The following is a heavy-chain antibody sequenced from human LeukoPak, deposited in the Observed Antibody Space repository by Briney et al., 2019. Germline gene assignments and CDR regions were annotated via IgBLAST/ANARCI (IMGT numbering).Heavy chain of an antibody. J-gene: IGHJ4*02. CDR2: IYYSGST. CDR1: GGSVSSGSYY. CDR3: ARARITAPYFDY. V-gene: IGHV4-61*01. D-gene: IGHD3-10*01. Sequence: SETLSLTCTVSGGSVSSGSYYWSWIRQPPGKGLEWIGYIYYSGSTNYNPSLKSRVTISVDTSKNQFSLKLSFVTAADTAVYYCARARITAPYFDYWGQGTLVTVSS.